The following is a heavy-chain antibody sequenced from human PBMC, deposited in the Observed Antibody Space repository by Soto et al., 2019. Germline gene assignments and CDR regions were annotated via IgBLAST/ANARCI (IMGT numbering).Heavy chain of an antibody. CDR2: IIDRGSI. J-gene: IGHJ2*01. V-gene: IGHV4-34*12. CDR3: ARESHDILTGPPWVWYFDL. CDR1: GGSFSGYY. Sequence: QVQLQQWGAGPLRPLETLSLTCGVSGGSFSGYYWAWIRQSPGKGLEWIGEIIDRGSINYNPSLKSRVSVSDDTSKNHYSLNLRSVTAADTAVYYCARESHDILTGPPWVWYFDLWGRGTLVTVSS. D-gene: IGHD3-9*01.